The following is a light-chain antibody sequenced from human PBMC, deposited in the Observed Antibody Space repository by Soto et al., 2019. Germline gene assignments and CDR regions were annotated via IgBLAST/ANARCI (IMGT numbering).Light chain of an antibody. V-gene: IGKV1-39*01. J-gene: IGKJ1*01. CDR3: QQSFTTPRT. Sequence: DIQMTRSPSSLSAAGGDRVNITCRASQSIFTYLSWLQQKPGKAPKLLIYAASTLQSGVPSRFTGSGSGTDFTLTISSLQPEDFATYYCQQSFTTPRTFGQGTKVEVK. CDR1: QSIFTY. CDR2: AAS.